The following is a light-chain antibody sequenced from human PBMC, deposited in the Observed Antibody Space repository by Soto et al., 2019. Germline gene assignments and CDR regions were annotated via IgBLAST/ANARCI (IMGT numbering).Light chain of an antibody. Sequence: SALTQPASVSGSPGQSITISCTGTSSDVGGYNYVSWYQQHPGKAPKLMIYEVSNRPSGVSNRFSGSKSGNTASLTISGLQADDEADYYCQSYDRSLTLRVFGTGTKLTVL. V-gene: IGLV2-14*01. J-gene: IGLJ1*01. CDR1: SSDVGGYNY. CDR3: QSYDRSLTLRV. CDR2: EVS.